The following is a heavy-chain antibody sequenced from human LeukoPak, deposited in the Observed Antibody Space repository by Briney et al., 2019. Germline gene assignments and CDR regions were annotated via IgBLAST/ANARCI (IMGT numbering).Heavy chain of an antibody. CDR3: ARQGGYIYDWFDP. V-gene: IGHV4-59*01. CDR1: GGSISSYY. J-gene: IGHJ5*02. D-gene: IGHD5-18*01. Sequence: SETLSLTCTVSGGSISSYYWSWIRQPPGKGLEWIGSISYSGNTNYNPSLKSRVTISVDTSKNQFSLKLSSVTAADTAVYYCARQGGYIYDWFDPWGQGTLVTVSS. CDR2: ISYSGNT.